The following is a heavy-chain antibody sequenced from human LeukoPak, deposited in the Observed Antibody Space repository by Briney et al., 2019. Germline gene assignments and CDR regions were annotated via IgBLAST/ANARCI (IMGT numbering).Heavy chain of an antibody. CDR3: ARAGYCSGGSCSGAAFDI. J-gene: IGHJ3*02. V-gene: IGHV3-9*01. CDR2: ISWNSGSI. Sequence: GGSLRLSCAASGFTFDDYAMHWVRQAPGKGLEWVSGISWNSGSIGYADSVKGRFTISRDNAKNSLYLQMNSLRAEDTAVYYCARAGYCSGGSCSGAAFDIWGQGTMVTVSS. CDR1: GFTFDDYA. D-gene: IGHD2-15*01.